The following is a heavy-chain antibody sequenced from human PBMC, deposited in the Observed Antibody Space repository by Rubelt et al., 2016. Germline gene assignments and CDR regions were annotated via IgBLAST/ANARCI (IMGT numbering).Heavy chain of an antibody. CDR3: ARHEYGDNWFDP. J-gene: IGHJ5*02. CDR2: IDPSDSYT. V-gene: IGHV5-10-1*03. D-gene: IGHD4-17*01. Sequence: EVQLVQSGAEVKKPGESLRISCKGSGYSFTSYWISWVRQMPGKGLEWMGRIDPSDSYTKYRLSFQGQVTISADKSISTGDLQWGSLKASDNALYDWARHEYGDNWFDPWGQGTLVTVSS. CDR1: GYSFTSYW.